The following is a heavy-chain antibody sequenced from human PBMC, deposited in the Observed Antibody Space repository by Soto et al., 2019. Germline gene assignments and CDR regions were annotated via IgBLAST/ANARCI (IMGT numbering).Heavy chain of an antibody. CDR1: GFTFSSYS. CDR2: ISSSSSYI. CDR3: ARAAVPIYGDSTLEGGVVVGAPTVIDIPNPLQSLP. J-gene: IGHJ5*02. D-gene: IGHD4-17*01. V-gene: IGHV3-21*01. Sequence: GSLRLSCAASGFTFSSYSMNWVRQAPGKGLEWVSSISSSSSYIYYADSVKGRFTISRDNAKNSLYLQMNSLRAEDTAVYYCARAAVPIYGDSTLEGGVVVGAPTVIDIPNPLQSLPWG.